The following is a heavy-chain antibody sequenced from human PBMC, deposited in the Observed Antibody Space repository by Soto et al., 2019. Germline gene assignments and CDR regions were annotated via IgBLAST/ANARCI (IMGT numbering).Heavy chain of an antibody. CDR2: TYFRSKWYN. CDR3: ANGVNLGPKTGYAFDP. D-gene: IGHD5-12*01. CDR1: GDSDSSNTAS. V-gene: IGHV6-1*01. J-gene: IGHJ5*02. Sequence: PSQTLSLTCAISGDSDSSNTASWNWIRQSPSRGLEWLGRTYFRSKWYNDYAVSVKSRIIINPDTSNNQFSLQLNSVTPEDTAVYFCANGVNLGPKTGYAFDPWGQGIMVTVSS.